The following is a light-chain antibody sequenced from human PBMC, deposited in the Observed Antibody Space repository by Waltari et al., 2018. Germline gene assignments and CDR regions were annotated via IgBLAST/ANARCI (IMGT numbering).Light chain of an antibody. CDR1: HLGTKY. J-gene: IGLJ2*01. Sequence: SYELTQPPSVSVSPGQTASITCSGDHLGTKYACWYQQKPGQSPLLVIYQDTKRPAGIPERVSGSNSGNTATLTISGTQAMDEADYYCQAWDSSTAVFGGGTKLTVL. CDR2: QDT. CDR3: QAWDSSTAV. V-gene: IGLV3-1*01.